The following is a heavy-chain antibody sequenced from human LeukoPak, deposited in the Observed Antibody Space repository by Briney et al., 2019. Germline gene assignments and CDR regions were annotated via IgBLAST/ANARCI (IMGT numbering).Heavy chain of an antibody. CDR3: ARTAGIAVAGSRQYFDY. V-gene: IGHV4-39*01. D-gene: IGHD6-19*01. CDR1: GGLISSSSYY. J-gene: IGHJ4*02. CDR2: FYYSEST. Sequence: PSETLFLTCTVSGGLISSSSYYWGWIRQPPGKGLEWIGSFYYSESTYYNPSLKSRVTISVDTSKNQFTLKLSSVTAADTAVYYCARTAGIAVAGSRQYFDYWGQGTLVTVSS.